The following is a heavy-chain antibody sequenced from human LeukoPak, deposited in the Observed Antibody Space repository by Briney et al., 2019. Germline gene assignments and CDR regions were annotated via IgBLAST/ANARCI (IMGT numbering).Heavy chain of an antibody. V-gene: IGHV3-64*01. CDR3: ARGVATTLFDY. CDR1: GFIFSSYA. D-gene: IGHD5-12*01. Sequence: GGSLRLSCASSGFIFSSYAMHWVRQAPGKGLEYVSAITSNGDKTYYGNSVKGRFTISRDNSKNTLYLQMGSLRIEDMAVYYCARGVATTLFDYWGQGTLVTVSS. CDR2: ITSNGDKT. J-gene: IGHJ4*02.